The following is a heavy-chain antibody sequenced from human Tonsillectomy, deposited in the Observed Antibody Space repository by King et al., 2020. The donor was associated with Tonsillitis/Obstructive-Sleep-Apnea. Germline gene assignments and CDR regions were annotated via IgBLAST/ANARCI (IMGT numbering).Heavy chain of an antibody. D-gene: IGHD3-3*01. CDR1: GDSINSYY. J-gene: IGHJ4*02. CDR2: ISYSGNT. Sequence: VQLQESGPGLVKPSETLSLTCTVSGDSINSYYWSWIRQPPGKGLEWIGYISYSGNTNYNPSLKSRVTILIDTSKNQFSLKLRSVTAADTAVYYCAGSKGSGSYFDYWGQGTLVTVSS. CDR3: AGSKGSGSYFDY. V-gene: IGHV4-59*01.